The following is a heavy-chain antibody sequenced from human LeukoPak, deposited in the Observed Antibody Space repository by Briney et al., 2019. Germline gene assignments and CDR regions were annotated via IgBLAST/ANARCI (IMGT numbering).Heavy chain of an antibody. V-gene: IGHV4-59*12. Sequence: KPSETLSPTWSVSSGSISSYYWSWIRQPPGKGLEWIGYIYYSGRTNYNPSLKSRVTISVDTSKNQFSLKLSSVTAADTAVYYCARAVSYYYDSSGYENWFDPWGQGTLVTVSS. D-gene: IGHD3-22*01. CDR1: SGSISSYY. CDR2: IYYSGRT. J-gene: IGHJ5*02. CDR3: ARAVSYYYDSSGYENWFDP.